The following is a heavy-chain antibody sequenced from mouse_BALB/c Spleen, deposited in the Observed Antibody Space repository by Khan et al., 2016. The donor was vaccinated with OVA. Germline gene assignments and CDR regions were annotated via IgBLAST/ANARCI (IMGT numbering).Heavy chain of an antibody. CDR3: ARYAGRY. V-gene: IGHV1-22*01. CDR1: GYTFTEYT. Sequence: EVQLQQSGPELVKPGASVKMSCKTSGYTFTEYTLHWVKQSHGKSIEWIGVIDPKNGVTSYNQKFKGKATLTVDKSSSTAYMEFRSLTSEDSAVYYGARYAGRYWGQGTSVTVSS. D-gene: IGHD2-14*01. J-gene: IGHJ4*01. CDR2: IDPKNGVT.